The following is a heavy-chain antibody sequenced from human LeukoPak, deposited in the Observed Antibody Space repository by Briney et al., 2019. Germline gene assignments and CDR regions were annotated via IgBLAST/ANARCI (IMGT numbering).Heavy chain of an antibody. J-gene: IGHJ1*01. V-gene: IGHV4-39*01. CDR1: GDSVSRSDSY. D-gene: IGHD3-22*01. CDR2: IYYSGRT. Sequence: SETLSLTCSVSGDSVSRSDSYWDWIRQPPGKGLEWIGTIYYSGRTCYSPSLKSRVTMSVDPSNNQFSLNLRSVTAADTALYYCARRRYYDGSGYLEWGQGTLLSVSS. CDR3: ARRRYYDGSGYLE.